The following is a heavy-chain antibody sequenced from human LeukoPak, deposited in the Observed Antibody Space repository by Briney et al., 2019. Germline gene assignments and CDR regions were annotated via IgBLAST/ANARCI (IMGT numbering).Heavy chain of an antibody. CDR3: ARDSLYSGSDD. V-gene: IGHV4-39*02. D-gene: IGHD1-26*01. J-gene: IGHJ4*02. CDR1: GGSISSSSYY. Sequence: SETLSLTCTVSGGSISSSSYYWGWIRQPPGKGLEWIGSIYYSGSTYYNPSLKSRVTISVDTSKNQFSLKLSSVTAADTAVYYCARDSLYSGSDDWGQGTLVTVSS. CDR2: IYYSGST.